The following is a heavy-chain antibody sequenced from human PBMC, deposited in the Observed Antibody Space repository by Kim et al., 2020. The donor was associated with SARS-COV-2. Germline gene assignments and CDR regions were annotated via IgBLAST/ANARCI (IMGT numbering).Heavy chain of an antibody. V-gene: IGHV1-69*13. Sequence: SVKVSCKASGGTFSSYAISWVRQAPGQGLEWMGGIIPIFGTANYAQKFQGRVTITADESTSTAYMELSSLRSEDTAVYYCARDKGYSSSWSNRFWYFDLWGRGTLVTVSS. CDR2: IIPIFGTA. CDR1: GGTFSSYA. CDR3: ARDKGYSSSWSNRFWYFDL. J-gene: IGHJ2*01. D-gene: IGHD6-13*01.